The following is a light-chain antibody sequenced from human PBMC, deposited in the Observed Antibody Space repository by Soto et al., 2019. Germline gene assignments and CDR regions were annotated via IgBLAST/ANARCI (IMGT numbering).Light chain of an antibody. CDR1: QSVSSD. CDR2: GAS. Sequence: VVTQSPATLSVFPGETATLSCRASQSVSSDLSWYQQRPGQAPRLLIYGASTRATGIPARFRGSGSGTEFRLTISSRQSEDFATYYCQQYNTWHPKMAFGRGTKVEIK. J-gene: IGKJ1*01. CDR3: QQYNTWHPKMA. V-gene: IGKV3-15*01.